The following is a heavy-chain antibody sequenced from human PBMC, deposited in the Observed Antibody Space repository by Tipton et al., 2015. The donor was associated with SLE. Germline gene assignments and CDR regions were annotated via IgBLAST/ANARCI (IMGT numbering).Heavy chain of an antibody. CDR3: AREGVGDTYYYYGMDV. V-gene: IGHV4-59*12. CDR2: IYYSGST. Sequence: TLSLTCTVSGGSISSYYWSWIRQPPGKGLEWIGYIYYSGSTNYNPSLKSRVTISVDTSKNQFSLKLSSVTAADTAVYYCAREGVGDTYYYYGMDVWGQGTTVTVSS. D-gene: IGHD1-26*01. J-gene: IGHJ6*02. CDR1: GGSISSYY.